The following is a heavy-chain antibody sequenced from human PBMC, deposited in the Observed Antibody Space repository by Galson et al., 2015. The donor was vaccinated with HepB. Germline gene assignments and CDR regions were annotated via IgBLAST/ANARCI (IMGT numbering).Heavy chain of an antibody. CDR1: GFTFSNAW. CDR2: IKQDGSEK. D-gene: IGHD3-22*01. V-gene: IGHV3-7*03. Sequence: SLRLSCAASGFTFSNAWMSWVRQAPGKGLEWVANIKQDGSEKYYVDSVKGRFTISRDNAKNSLYLQMNSLRAEDTAVYYCARDRKGYYDDAFDIWGQGTMVTVSS. CDR3: ARDRKGYYDDAFDI. J-gene: IGHJ3*02.